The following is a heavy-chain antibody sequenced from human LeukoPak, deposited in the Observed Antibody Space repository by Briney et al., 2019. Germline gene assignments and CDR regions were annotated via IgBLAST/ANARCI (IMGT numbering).Heavy chain of an antibody. V-gene: IGHV3-74*01. D-gene: IGHD1-26*01. Sequence: PGGSLRLSCAASGFTFSSHWMHWVRQAPGKGLVWVSRVKSDGSSINYADSVKGRFTISRDNAKNTLLLQMNSLRAEDTAVYYCARGGSPPEALGDTFDVWGQETLVTVSS. CDR2: VKSDGSSI. CDR1: GFTFSSHW. J-gene: IGHJ3*01. CDR3: ARGGSPPEALGDTFDV.